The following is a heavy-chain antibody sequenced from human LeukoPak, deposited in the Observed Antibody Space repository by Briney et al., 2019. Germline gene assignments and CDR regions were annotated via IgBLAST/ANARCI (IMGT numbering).Heavy chain of an antibody. J-gene: IGHJ4*02. CDR2: IYYSGST. CDR1: GGSISSYY. D-gene: IGHD6-19*01. V-gene: IGHV4-59*08. Sequence: SETLSLTCTVSGGSISSYYWSWIRQPPGKGLEWIGYIYYSGSTNYNPSLKSRVTISVDTSKNQFSLKLSSVTVADTAVYYCASLYSSGWSNFDYWGQGTLVTVSS. CDR3: ASLYSSGWSNFDY.